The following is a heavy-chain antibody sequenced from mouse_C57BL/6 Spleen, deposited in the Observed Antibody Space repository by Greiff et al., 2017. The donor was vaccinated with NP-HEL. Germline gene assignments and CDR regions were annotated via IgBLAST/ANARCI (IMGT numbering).Heavy chain of an antibody. D-gene: IGHD1-1*01. CDR2: INPYNGGT. CDR1: GYTFTDYY. CDR3: ARRYYYGSSYWYFDV. V-gene: IGHV1-19*01. Sequence: VQLQQSGPVLVKPGASVKMSCKASGYTFTDYYMNWVKQSHGKSLEWIGVINPYNGGTSYNQKFKGKATLTVDKSSSTAYMELNSLTSEDSAVYYCARRYYYGSSYWYFDVWGTGTTVTVSS. J-gene: IGHJ1*03.